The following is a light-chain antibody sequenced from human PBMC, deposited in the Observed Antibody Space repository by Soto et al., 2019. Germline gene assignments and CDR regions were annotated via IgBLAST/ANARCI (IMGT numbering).Light chain of an antibody. Sequence: QSALTQPASVSGSPGQSITISCTGTSSDVGSYNLVSWYQQHPGKAPKLMIYEGSKRPSGVSNRFSGSKSGNTASLTISGLEAEDEAEYYYYSYAGSSTPHVVFGGGTKLTVL. CDR2: EGS. J-gene: IGLJ2*01. CDR1: SSDVGSYNL. CDR3: YSYAGSSTPHVV. V-gene: IGLV2-23*01.